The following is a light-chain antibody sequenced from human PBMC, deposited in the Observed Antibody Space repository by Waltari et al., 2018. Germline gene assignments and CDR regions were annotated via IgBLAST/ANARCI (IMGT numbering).Light chain of an antibody. J-gene: IGLJ2*01. V-gene: IGLV1-44*01. CDR2: SNN. CDR1: SSNIGNNP. Sequence: QSVLTQPPSASGTPGQRVTISCSGSSSNIGNNPINWYHQLPGTAPKLLMYSNNHRPSWVPDRFSGSKSDTSAALPISGLQSEDEADYYCATWDDNLTGVVFGGGTKLTV. CDR3: ATWDDNLTGVV.